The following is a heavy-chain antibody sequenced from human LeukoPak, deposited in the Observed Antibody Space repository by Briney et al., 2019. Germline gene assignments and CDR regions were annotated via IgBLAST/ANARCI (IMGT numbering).Heavy chain of an antibody. Sequence: SETLSLTCDVYGGSFRGYYCTWIRQPPGKGLEWIGEINYSGSTNYNPSLKSRVTMSLDTSKNQFSLKVSSVTAADTAVYFCARGGTYYDFWSSDYWGQGSLVTVSS. CDR2: INYSGST. J-gene: IGHJ4*02. CDR3: ARGGTYYDFWSSDY. CDR1: GGSFRGYY. D-gene: IGHD3-3*01. V-gene: IGHV4-34*01.